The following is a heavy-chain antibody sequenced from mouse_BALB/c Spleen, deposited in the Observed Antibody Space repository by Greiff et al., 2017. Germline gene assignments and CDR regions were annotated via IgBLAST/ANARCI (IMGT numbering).Heavy chain of an antibody. CDR1: GYTFTSYW. CDR2: IYPGDGDT. D-gene: IGHD1-1*01. J-gene: IGHJ2*01. Sequence: QVQLKESGAELARPGASVKLSCKASGYTFTSYWMQWVKQRPGQGLEWIGAIYPGDGDTRYTQKFKGKATLTADKSSSTAYMQLSSLASEDSAVYYCARRYLGFDYWGQGTTLTVSS. CDR3: ARRYLGFDY. V-gene: IGHV1-87*01.